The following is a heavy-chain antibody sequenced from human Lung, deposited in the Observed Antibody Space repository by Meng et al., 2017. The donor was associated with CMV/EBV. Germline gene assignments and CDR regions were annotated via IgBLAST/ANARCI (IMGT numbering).Heavy chain of an antibody. J-gene: IGHJ5*02. CDR2: IYYSGST. Sequence: QVQLQESGPGLGKPSETLSLTCTVSGGSISSYYWSWIRKPPGKGLEWIGYIYYSGSTNYNPSLKSRVTISVDTSKNQFSLKLSSVTAADTAVYYCARVHYVVSWFDPWGQGTLVTVSS. V-gene: IGHV4-59*01. D-gene: IGHD2-2*01. CDR3: ARVHYVVSWFDP. CDR1: GGSISSYY.